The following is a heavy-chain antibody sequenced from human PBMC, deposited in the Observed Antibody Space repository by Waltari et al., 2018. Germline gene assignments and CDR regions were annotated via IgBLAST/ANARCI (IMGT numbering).Heavy chain of an antibody. CDR2: ISGSADIT. Sequence: EVQLLESGGGLVQPGGSLRLSCAAFGFSFSSYAMSWVRQAPGKGLEWVSVISGSADITYYADSVKGPFTISRDNSKNTLYLQMNSLRAEDTAVYYCAKHKGSSGGFFDYWGQGTLVTVSS. CDR3: AKHKGSSGGFFDY. J-gene: IGHJ4*02. D-gene: IGHD6-6*01. CDR1: GFSFSSYA. V-gene: IGHV3-23*01.